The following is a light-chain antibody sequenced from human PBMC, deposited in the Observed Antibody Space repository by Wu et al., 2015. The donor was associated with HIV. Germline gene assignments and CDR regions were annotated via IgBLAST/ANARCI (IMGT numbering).Light chain of an antibody. CDR2: DAS. J-gene: IGKJ2*03. Sequence: EIVLTQSPATLSLSPGERATLSCRASQSVSNYLAWFQQKPGQAPRLLIYDASNRATGIPARFSGGGSGTDFTLTISTLEPEDFAVYYCQQYGSSPYSFGQGTKLEIK. CDR3: QQYGSSPYS. CDR1: QSVSNY. V-gene: IGKV3-11*01.